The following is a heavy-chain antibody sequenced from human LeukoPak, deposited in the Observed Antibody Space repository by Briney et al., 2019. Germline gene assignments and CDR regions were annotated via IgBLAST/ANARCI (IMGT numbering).Heavy chain of an antibody. CDR1: GFTFSSYW. CDR3: ARGGVVVPAAPPKTYYYGMDV. Sequence: GGSLRLSCAASGFTFSSYWMHWVRQAPGKGLAWVSRINSDGSSTSYADSVKGRFTISRDNAKNTLYLQINSLRAEDTAVYYCARGGVVVPAAPPKTYYYGMDVWGKGTTVTVSS. J-gene: IGHJ6*04. CDR2: INSDGSST. D-gene: IGHD2-2*01. V-gene: IGHV3-74*01.